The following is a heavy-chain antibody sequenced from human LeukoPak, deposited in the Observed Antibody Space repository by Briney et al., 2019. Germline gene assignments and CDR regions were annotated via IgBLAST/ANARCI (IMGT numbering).Heavy chain of an antibody. CDR1: GFTFSNYA. J-gene: IGHJ4*02. V-gene: IGHV3-23*01. CDR2: ISGRGDII. Sequence: PGGSLRLSCAASGFTFSNYAMSWVRQAPGKGLEWVSAISGRGDIIKYADSVRGRFTISRDNSKNTLYLQMNSLRAEDTAVYYCARESSGGPFDYWGQGTLVTVSS. CDR3: ARESSGGPFDY. D-gene: IGHD3-10*01.